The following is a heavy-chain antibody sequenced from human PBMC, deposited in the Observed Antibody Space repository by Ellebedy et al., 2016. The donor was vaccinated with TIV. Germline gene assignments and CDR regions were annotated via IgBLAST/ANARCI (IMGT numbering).Heavy chain of an antibody. D-gene: IGHD1-14*01. Sequence: SETLSLTXVVSGDSISSDYWWTWVRQPPEKGLEWIGEIYHFGTTNYNPSLKSRVTISVDKSKNQFSLRLTSMTAADTALYYCARVRRLTTLDSWGQGTLVTVSS. V-gene: IGHV4-4*02. CDR3: ARVRRLTTLDS. CDR2: IYHFGTT. CDR1: GDSISSDYW. J-gene: IGHJ4*02.